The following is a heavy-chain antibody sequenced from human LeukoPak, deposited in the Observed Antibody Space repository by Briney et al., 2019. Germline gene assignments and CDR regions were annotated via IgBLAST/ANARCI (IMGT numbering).Heavy chain of an antibody. CDR1: GFTFDRFA. CDR3: GRDHVYGGADY. Sequence: SGGSLRLSCAASGFTFDRFAMHWVRQAPGKGLEWVSLISGDGFTTYYVDSVKGRFTMSRDNSKNSLYLQMKSLRTEDTALYYCGRDHVYGGADYWGQGTLVTVSS. J-gene: IGHJ4*02. V-gene: IGHV3-43*02. D-gene: IGHD4-23*01. CDR2: ISGDGFTT.